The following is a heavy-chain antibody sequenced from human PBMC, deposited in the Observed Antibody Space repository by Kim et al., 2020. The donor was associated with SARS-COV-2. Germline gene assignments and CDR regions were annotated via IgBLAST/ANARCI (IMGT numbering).Heavy chain of an antibody. J-gene: IGHJ6*02. D-gene: IGHD3-16*01. CDR2: ISYDGSNK. Sequence: GGSLRLSCAASGFTFSSYAMHWVRQAPGKGLEWVALISYDGSNKYYADSVKGRFTISRDNSKNTLYLQMNSLRAEDTAVYYCARDPGGAHYGMDVWGQGNAVTVSS. CDR3: ARDPGGAHYGMDV. V-gene: IGHV3-30-3*01. CDR1: GFTFSSYA.